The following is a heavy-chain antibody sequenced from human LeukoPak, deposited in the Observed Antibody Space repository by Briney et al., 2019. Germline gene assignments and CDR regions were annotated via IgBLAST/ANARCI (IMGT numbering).Heavy chain of an antibody. J-gene: IGHJ4*02. D-gene: IGHD2-2*02. Sequence: GSLRLSCAASGFTFSSYAMSWVRQAPGKGLEWVSGISASGDTTYYADSVMGRFTISRDNSKNTLYVQMNTLRVEDTAIYYCAKVRPYTNSPIDYWGQGTLVTVSS. V-gene: IGHV3-23*01. CDR2: ISASGDTT. CDR3: AKVRPYTNSPIDY. CDR1: GFTFSSYA.